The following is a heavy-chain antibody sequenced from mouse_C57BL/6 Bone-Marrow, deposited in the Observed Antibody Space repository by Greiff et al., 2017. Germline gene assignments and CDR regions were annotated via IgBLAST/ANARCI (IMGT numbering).Heavy chain of an antibody. CDR3: ARGCPWFAY. J-gene: IGHJ3*01. CDR1: GYTFTSYG. CDR2: IYPRSGNT. Sequence: QVQLQQSGAELARPGASVKLSCKASGYTFTSYGISWVKQRTGQGLEWIGEIYPRSGNTYYNEKFKGKDTLTADKSSSTAYMELRSLTSEDAAVYFCARGCPWFAYWGQGTLVTVSA. V-gene: IGHV1-81*01.